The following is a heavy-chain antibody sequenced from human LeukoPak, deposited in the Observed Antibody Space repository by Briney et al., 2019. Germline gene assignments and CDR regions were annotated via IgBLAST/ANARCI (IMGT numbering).Heavy chain of an antibody. Sequence: ASVKVSCKASGYTFTGYYIHWVRQAPGQGLEWMGIINPRVGTTKYAQKFQGRVTMTRDMSTSTVYMELSSLRSEDTAVYYCARTAPWELLGAFDYWGQGTLVTVSS. CDR1: GYTFTGYY. V-gene: IGHV1-46*01. D-gene: IGHD1-26*01. J-gene: IGHJ4*02. CDR3: ARTAPWELLGAFDY. CDR2: INPRVGTT.